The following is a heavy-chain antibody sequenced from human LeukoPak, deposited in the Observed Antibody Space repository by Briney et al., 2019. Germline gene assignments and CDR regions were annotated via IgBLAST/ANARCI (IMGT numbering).Heavy chain of an antibody. J-gene: IGHJ6*02. V-gene: IGHV3-7*04. CDR1: GFTFSSYW. CDR2: IKQDRSEK. CDR3: ARGYCSGGSCYYYYGMDV. Sequence: PGGSLRLSCAASGFTFSSYWMSWVRQAPGKGLEWVANIKQDRSEKYYVDSVKGRFTISRDNAKNSLYLQMNSLRAEDTAVYYCARGYCSGGSCYYYYGMDVWGQGTPVTVSS. D-gene: IGHD2-15*01.